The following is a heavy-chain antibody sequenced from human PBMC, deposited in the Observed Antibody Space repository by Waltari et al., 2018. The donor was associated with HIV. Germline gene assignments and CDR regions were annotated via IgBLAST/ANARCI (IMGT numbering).Heavy chain of an antibody. CDR2: IKSDGTIT. Sequence: EVQLEESGGGLVQPGGSLRLSCAASGFTFSSSWMHWVRPAPGKGLVWVSRIKSDGTITTYADSVKGRFTISRDNAKNTLFLQMNSLRAEDTAIYYCARDLVVLRYFDWLSTYFDYWGQGTLVTVSS. CDR1: GFTFSSSW. J-gene: IGHJ4*02. V-gene: IGHV3-74*01. CDR3: ARDLVVLRYFDWLSTYFDY. D-gene: IGHD3-9*01.